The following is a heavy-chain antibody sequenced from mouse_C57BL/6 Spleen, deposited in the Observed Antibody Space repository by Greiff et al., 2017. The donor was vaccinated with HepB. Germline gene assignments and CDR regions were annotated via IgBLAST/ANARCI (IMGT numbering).Heavy chain of an antibody. CDR1: GFSLTSYG. CDR3: ASAIYYEYDGFAY. CDR2: IWSGGST. Sequence: VQLVESGPGLVQPSQSLSITCTVSGFSLTSYGVHWVRQSPGKGLEWLGVIWSGGSTDYNAAFISRLSISKDNSKSQVFFKMNSLQADDTAIYYCASAIYYEYDGFAYWGQGTLVTVSA. D-gene: IGHD2-4*01. J-gene: IGHJ3*01. V-gene: IGHV2-2*01.